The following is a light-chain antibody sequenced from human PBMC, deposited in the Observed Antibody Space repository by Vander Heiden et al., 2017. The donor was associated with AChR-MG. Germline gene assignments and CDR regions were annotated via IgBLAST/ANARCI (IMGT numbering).Light chain of an antibody. Sequence: QPVLTQPPSASGAPGQTVTISCTGSSSNIGAGYDVHWYQHLPGTAPKLLIYGNSNRPSGVPDRFSGSKSGTSASLAITGLQAEDEADYYCQSYDSSLSGSRVFGGGTKLTVL. CDR2: GNS. CDR3: QSYDSSLSGSRV. J-gene: IGLJ3*02. V-gene: IGLV1-40*01. CDR1: SSNIGAGYD.